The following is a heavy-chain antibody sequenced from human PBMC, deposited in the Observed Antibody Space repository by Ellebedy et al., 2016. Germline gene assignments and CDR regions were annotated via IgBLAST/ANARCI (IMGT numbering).Heavy chain of an antibody. D-gene: IGHD3-10*01. CDR2: INPNSGGT. V-gene: IGHV1-2*04. Sequence: ASVKVSCKASGGTFTSYYMHWVRQAPGQGLEWMGWINPNSGGTNYAQKFQGWVTMTRDTSISTAYMELSRLRSDDTAVYYCARGARLLWFGEKGYWFDPWGQGTLVTVSS. CDR3: ARGARLLWFGEKGYWFDP. J-gene: IGHJ5*02. CDR1: GGTFTSYY.